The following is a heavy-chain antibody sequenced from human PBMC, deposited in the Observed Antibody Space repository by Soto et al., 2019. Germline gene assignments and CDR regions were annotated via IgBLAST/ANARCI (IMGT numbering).Heavy chain of an antibody. J-gene: IGHJ4*02. CDR3: ARAMAPDHSDH. Sequence: QVQLVQSGAEVKQPGASVKVSCKASGYTFNNYGITWVRQAPGQGLEWMGWINAYNGHTNYAPKFQDRVAMTADTSTRTVYMELRSLRSDDTAVFYCARAMAPDHSDHWGQGTLVTVSS. CDR2: INAYNGHT. V-gene: IGHV1-18*01. CDR1: GYTFNNYG.